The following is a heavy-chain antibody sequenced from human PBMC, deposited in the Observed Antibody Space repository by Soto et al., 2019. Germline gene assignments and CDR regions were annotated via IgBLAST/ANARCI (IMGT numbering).Heavy chain of an antibody. CDR1: GFTFSSYG. Sequence: GGSLRLSCAASGFTFSSYGMHWVRQAPGKGLEWVAVISYDGSNKYYADSVKGRFTISRDNSKNTLYLQMNSLRAEDTAVYYCAKNGGVRTWWSNFDYWGQGTLVTVSS. CDR2: ISYDGSNK. J-gene: IGHJ4*02. V-gene: IGHV3-30*18. CDR3: AKNGGVRTWWSNFDY. D-gene: IGHD2-8*02.